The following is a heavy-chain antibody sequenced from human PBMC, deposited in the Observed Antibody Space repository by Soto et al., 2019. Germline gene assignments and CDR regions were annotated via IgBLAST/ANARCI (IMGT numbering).Heavy chain of an antibody. V-gene: IGHV1-69*02. D-gene: IGHD2-15*01. J-gene: IGHJ1*01. CDR2: IIPILGIA. CDR1: GGTFSSYT. Sequence: SVKVSCKASGGTFSSYTISWVRQAPGQGLEWMGRIIPILGIANYAQKFQGRVTITADKSTSTAYMELSSLRSDDTAVYYCAGRYCSGGSCYPTTEYFQHWGQGTLVTVSS. CDR3: AGRYCSGGSCYPTTEYFQH.